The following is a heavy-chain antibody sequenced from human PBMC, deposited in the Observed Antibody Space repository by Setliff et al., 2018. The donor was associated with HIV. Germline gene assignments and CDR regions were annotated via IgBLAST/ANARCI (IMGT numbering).Heavy chain of an antibody. Sequence: GGSLRLSCAASGFTFSTYWMNWVRQAPGKGLEWVSYISSSSSTIYYADSVKGRFTISRDNAKNSLYLQMNSLRAEDTAVYYCARDLPEYYFDYRGQGTLVTVSS. CDR3: ARDLPEYYFDY. V-gene: IGHV3-48*01. CDR1: GFTFSTYW. J-gene: IGHJ4*02. CDR2: ISSSSSTI.